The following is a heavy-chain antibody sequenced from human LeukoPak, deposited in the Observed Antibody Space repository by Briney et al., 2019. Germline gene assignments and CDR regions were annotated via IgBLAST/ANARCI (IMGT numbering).Heavy chain of an antibody. Sequence: SETLSLTCTVSGGSISSYYWSWIRQPAGKGLEWIGRIYTSGSTNYNPSLKSRVTMSVDTSKNQFSLKLSSVTAADTAVYYCARERSVAGTFSEVHWGQGTLVTVSS. CDR2: IYTSGST. D-gene: IGHD6-19*01. CDR3: ARERSVAGTFSEVH. CDR1: GGSISSYY. J-gene: IGHJ4*02. V-gene: IGHV4-4*07.